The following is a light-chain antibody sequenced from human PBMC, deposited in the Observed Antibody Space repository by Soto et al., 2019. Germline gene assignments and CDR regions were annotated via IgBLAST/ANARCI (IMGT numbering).Light chain of an antibody. V-gene: IGKV1-5*01. CDR3: QQYNSYSRT. J-gene: IGKJ1*01. CDR1: QSISNW. CDR2: DAS. Sequence: DIQMTQSPSTLSASVGDRVTITCRASQSISNWLAWYQQKPGKAPKLLIYDASSLESGVPSRFSGSGSGTEFTLTISSPQPDDFATYYCQQYNSYSRTFGQGTKVEIK.